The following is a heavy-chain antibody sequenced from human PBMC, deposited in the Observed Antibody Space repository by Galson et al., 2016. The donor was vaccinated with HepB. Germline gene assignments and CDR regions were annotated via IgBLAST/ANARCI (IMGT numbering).Heavy chain of an antibody. D-gene: IGHD4-23*01. CDR3: ARELRGTTVITPILYFDH. CDR2: IYHSGTT. J-gene: IGHJ4*02. CDR1: GYSVKDGYS. V-gene: IGHV4-38-2*02. Sequence: SETLSLTCNVSGYSVKDGYSWGWIRQHPGKGLEWMGNIYHSGTTYYNLSLSSRITVSVDTSKNQFSLKLTSVTAADTALYFCARELRGTTVITPILYFDHWGQGILVTVSS.